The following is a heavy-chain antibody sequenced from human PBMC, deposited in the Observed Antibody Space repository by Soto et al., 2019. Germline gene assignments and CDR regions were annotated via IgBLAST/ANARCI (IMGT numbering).Heavy chain of an antibody. V-gene: IGHV4-59*01. Sequence: PSETLSLTCTVSGGSISGCFWTWFRQPPGRGLQSIGYLHSSGSTSYTPSLKSLLTISVDTSKNQFSMKLSSVTAADTATYYCARDCSGGGCTSKSLGYWRQGARGT. CDR3: ARDCSGGGCTSKSLGY. J-gene: IGHJ1*01. D-gene: IGHD2-15*01. CDR2: LHSSGST. CDR1: GGSISGCF.